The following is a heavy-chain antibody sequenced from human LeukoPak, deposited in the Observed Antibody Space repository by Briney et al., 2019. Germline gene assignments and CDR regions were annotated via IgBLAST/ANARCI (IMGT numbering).Heavy chain of an antibody. Sequence: GGSRRLSCAASGFTFSTYATSWVRQAPGKGLEWVSVVSSGGSTYYADSVKGRFIISRDNSKNTLYLQMNSLRAEDTAVYYCARDTPPDYWGQGTLVTVSS. V-gene: IGHV3-53*01. J-gene: IGHJ4*02. CDR1: GFTFSTYA. CDR3: ARDTPPDY. CDR2: VSSGGST.